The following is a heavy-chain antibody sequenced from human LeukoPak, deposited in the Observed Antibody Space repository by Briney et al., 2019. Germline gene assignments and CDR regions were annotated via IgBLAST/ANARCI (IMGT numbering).Heavy chain of an antibody. CDR3: ARGSNALTSPLYFDY. CDR1: GYTFTGYY. J-gene: IGHJ4*02. CDR2: INPNSGGT. Sequence: GASVKVSCKASGYTFTGYYMYWVRQAPGQGLEWMGWINPNSGGTNYAQEFQGRVTMTRDTSISTAYMELSRLRSDDTAVYYCARGSNALTSPLYFDYWGQGTLVTVSS. D-gene: IGHD4/OR15-4a*01. V-gene: IGHV1-2*02.